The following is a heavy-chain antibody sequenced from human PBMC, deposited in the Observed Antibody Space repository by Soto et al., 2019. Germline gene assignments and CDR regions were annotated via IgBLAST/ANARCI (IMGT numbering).Heavy chain of an antibody. D-gene: IGHD6-19*01. CDR3: AKDLGVAVAQFDWFDP. J-gene: IGHJ5*02. CDR1: GFTFSSYG. V-gene: IGHV3-30*18. Sequence: QVQLVESGGGVVQPGRSLRLSCAASGFTFSSYGMHWVRQAPGKGLEWVAVISYDGSNKYYADSVKGRFTISRDNSKNTLYLQMNSLRAEDTAVYYCAKDLGVAVAQFDWFDPWGQGTPVTVSS. CDR2: ISYDGSNK.